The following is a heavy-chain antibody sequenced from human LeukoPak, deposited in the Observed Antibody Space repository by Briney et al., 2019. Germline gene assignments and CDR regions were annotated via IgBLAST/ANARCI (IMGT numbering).Heavy chain of an antibody. Sequence: GGSLSLSHPRCVFTFRSYSLRLVGQAPGKGLEWVSAVSGSGGSTYYADSVKGRFTISRDNSKNTLYLQMNSLRAEDTAVYYCGKDPLNDSIAFYNPSEPWGQGTLVTVSS. J-gene: IGHJ5*02. CDR3: GKDPLNDSIAFYNPSEP. CDR1: VFTFRSYS. D-gene: IGHD3-22*01. CDR2: VSGSGGST. V-gene: IGHV3-23*01.